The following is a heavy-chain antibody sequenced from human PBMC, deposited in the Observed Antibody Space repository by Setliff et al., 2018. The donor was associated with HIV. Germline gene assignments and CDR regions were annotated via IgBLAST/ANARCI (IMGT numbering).Heavy chain of an antibody. V-gene: IGHV5-51*01. CDR1: GYSFTNYW. J-gene: IGHJ5*02. D-gene: IGHD3-9*01. CDR3: ARHRHSGYYDVLTGVNWFDP. CDR2: IYPGDSDT. Sequence: LGESLKISCKGSGYSFTNYWIGWVRQMPGKGLEWMGIIYPGDSDTRYSPSFQGQVTISAAKSISTAFLQWSSLKASDTAIYYCARHRHSGYYDVLTGVNWFDPWGQGTLVTVSS.